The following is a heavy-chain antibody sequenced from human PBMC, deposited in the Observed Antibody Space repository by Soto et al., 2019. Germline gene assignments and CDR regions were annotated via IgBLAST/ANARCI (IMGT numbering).Heavy chain of an antibody. J-gene: IGHJ4*02. Sequence: EVQLVQSGAEVKKPGESLQISCKGSGYSFTSYWIGWVRQMPGKGLEWMGIIYPGDSDTRYSPSFQGQVTISADKSISTAYLQWSSLKASDTAMYYCARRYCTNGVCYTWTFDYWGQGTLVTVSS. V-gene: IGHV5-51*01. CDR1: GYSFTSYW. D-gene: IGHD2-8*01. CDR2: IYPGDSDT. CDR3: ARRYCTNGVCYTWTFDY.